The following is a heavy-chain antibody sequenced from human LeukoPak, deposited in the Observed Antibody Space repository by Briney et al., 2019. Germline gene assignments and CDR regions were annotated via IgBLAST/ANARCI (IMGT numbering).Heavy chain of an antibody. J-gene: IGHJ5*02. CDR2: ISSSGSTI. CDR3: ARSFDYGDAWFDP. CDR1: GFTFSDYY. Sequence: GGSLRLSCAASGFTFSDYYMSWIRQAPGKGLEWVSYISSSGSTIYYADSVKGRFTISRDNAKNSLYLQMNSLRAEDTAVYYCARSFDYGDAWFDPWGQGTLVTVSS. D-gene: IGHD4-17*01. V-gene: IGHV3-11*01.